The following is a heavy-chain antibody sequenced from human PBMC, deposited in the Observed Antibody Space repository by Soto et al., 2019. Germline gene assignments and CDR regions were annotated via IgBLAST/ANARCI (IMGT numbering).Heavy chain of an antibody. CDR1: GFTFSSYG. J-gene: IGHJ4*02. CDR3: AKLYPAGTETYLGGFDY. CDR2: ISYDGSNK. V-gene: IGHV3-30*18. Sequence: QVQLVESGGGVVQPGRSLRLSCAASGFTFSSYGMHRVRQAPGKGLEWVALISYDGSNKYYENSVKGRFTISRDNSKNTLYLQMNSLRAEDTAVYYCAKLYPAGTETYLGGFDYWGQGALVTVSS. D-gene: IGHD7-27*01.